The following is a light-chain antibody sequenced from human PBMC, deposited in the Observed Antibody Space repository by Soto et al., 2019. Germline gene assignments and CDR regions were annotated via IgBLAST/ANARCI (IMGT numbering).Light chain of an antibody. CDR3: SSWTSSSTPVV. Sequence: QSVLTQPASVSGSPGQSITISCTGTSSDVGGYNYVSWYQQHPGKVPKLMIYDVKNRPSGVSNRFSGSKSGNTASLTISGLQAEDEADYYCSSWTSSSTPVVFGTGTKLTVL. CDR2: DVK. V-gene: IGLV2-14*03. CDR1: SSDVGGYNY. J-gene: IGLJ1*01.